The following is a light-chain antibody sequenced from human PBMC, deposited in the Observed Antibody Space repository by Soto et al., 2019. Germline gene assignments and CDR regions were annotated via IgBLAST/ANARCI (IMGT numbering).Light chain of an antibody. Sequence: DIQMTQSPSSLSASVGDRVTITCRASQSVRSYLNWYQQKPGKAPNLLIYLASHLQSGVPSRFSGSGSGTDFTLTISSLQPEDFATYYCQQSYTTPDTFGQGTKLEIK. CDR2: LAS. CDR1: QSVRSY. J-gene: IGKJ2*01. V-gene: IGKV1-39*01. CDR3: QQSYTTPDT.